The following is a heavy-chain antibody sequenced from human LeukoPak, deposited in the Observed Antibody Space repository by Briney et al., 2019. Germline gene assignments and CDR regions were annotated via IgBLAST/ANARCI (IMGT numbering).Heavy chain of an antibody. D-gene: IGHD2-21*02. CDR1: GGSISSSY. CDR3: TRHAYCGGDCYADI. CDR2: IYYSGST. J-gene: IGHJ3*02. V-gene: IGHV4-59*08. Sequence: TSETLSLTCTVSGGSISSSYWSWIRQPPGKGLEWIGYIYYSGSTNCNPSLKSRVAISVDTSKNQFSLKPSSVTAADTAVYYCTRHAYCGGDCYADIWGQGTMVTVSS.